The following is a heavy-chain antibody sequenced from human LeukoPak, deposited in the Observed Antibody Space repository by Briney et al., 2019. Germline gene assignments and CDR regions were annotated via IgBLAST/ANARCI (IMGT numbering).Heavy chain of an antibody. CDR2: INPNSGGT. Sequence: ASVKVSCKASGYTFTGYYIHWVRQAPGQGLEWMRRINPNSGGTNYAQKFQGRVTMTRDTSISTAYMELSRLRSDDTAVYYCARDIVGIGYYDSSGHEDYWGQGSLVTVSS. CDR3: ARDIVGIGYYDSSGHEDY. CDR1: GYTFTGYY. D-gene: IGHD3-22*01. V-gene: IGHV1-2*06. J-gene: IGHJ4*02.